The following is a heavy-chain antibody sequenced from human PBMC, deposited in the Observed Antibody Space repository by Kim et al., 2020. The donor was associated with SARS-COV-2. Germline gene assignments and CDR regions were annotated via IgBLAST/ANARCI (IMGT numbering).Heavy chain of an antibody. J-gene: IGHJ3*02. CDR3: ARGTTSPGKAFDI. Sequence: SETLSLTCTVSGGSISYYYWSWIRQPPGKGLEWIGYIYYSGSTYYNPSLKSRVTISVDTSKNKFSLKLSSVAAADTAVYYWARGTTSPGKAFDIWGQGTMVTVSS. CDR2: IYYSGST. V-gene: IGHV4-59*13. D-gene: IGHD4-17*01. CDR1: GGSISYYY.